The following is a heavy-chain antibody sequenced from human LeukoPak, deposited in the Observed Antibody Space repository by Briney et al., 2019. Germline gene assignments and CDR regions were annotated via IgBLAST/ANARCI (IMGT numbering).Heavy chain of an antibody. CDR2: IYYSGST. CDR1: GGSISSSSYY. D-gene: IGHD5-12*01. Sequence: SETLSLTCTVSGGSISSSSYYWGWIRQPPGKGLEWIGSIYYSGSTYYNPSLKSRVTISVDTSKNQFSLKLSSVIAADTAVYYCARDYVDIVATIDYWGQGTLVTVSS. V-gene: IGHV4-39*07. J-gene: IGHJ4*02. CDR3: ARDYVDIVATIDY.